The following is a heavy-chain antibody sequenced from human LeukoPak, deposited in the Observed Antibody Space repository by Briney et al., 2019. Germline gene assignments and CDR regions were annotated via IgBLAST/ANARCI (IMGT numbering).Heavy chain of an antibody. Sequence: PGTSLRLSCAASGLSFSSHGMHWVRQAPGKGLEWVAVIWYDGTNENYSDSLRGRFTISRDDSKNTLYLQMNSLRAEDTAIYYCAKGYCSSPRCAMDAWGQGTLGTVSS. J-gene: IGHJ4*02. CDR3: AKGYCSSPRCAMDA. V-gene: IGHV3-33*06. CDR1: GLSFSSHG. D-gene: IGHD2-2*01. CDR2: IWYDGTNE.